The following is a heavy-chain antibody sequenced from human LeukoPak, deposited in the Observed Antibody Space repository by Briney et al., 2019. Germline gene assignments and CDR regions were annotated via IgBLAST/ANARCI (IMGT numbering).Heavy chain of an antibody. J-gene: IGHJ4*02. Sequence: SETLSLTCAVSGGSTSRYYWNWIRQPPGKGLEWIGSIYYSGSTYYNPSLKSRVTISVDTSKNQFSLKLSSVTAADTAVYYCARHSPGFSSSPLDYWGQGTLVTVSS. CDR1: GGSTSRYY. V-gene: IGHV4-59*05. CDR2: IYYSGST. D-gene: IGHD6-6*01. CDR3: ARHSPGFSSSPLDY.